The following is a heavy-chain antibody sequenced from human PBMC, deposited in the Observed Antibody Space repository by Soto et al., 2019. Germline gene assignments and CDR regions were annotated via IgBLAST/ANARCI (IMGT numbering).Heavy chain of an antibody. CDR3: XXXXXXXXXXXLR. CDR1: GYTFTSYE. CDR2: MNPNSGDT. V-gene: IGHV1-8*01. D-gene: IGHD2-8*01. Sequence: QVQLVQSGAEVKKPGASVKVSCKASGYTFTSYEINWVRQATGQGLEWMGWMNPNSGDTGYAQKFQGRVTMTRNTSISTAYMELSSLRSEXTXXXXXXXXXXXXXXXXLRWGQGTLVTVSS. J-gene: IGHJ4*02.